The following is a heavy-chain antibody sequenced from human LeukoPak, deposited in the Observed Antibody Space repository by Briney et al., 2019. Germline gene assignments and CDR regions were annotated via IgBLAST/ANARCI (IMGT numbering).Heavy chain of an antibody. D-gene: IGHD2-15*01. CDR2: ITATGDTA. Sequence: GGSLRLSCVASGFTFTKCAMSWIRQAPGKGLEWVAIITATGDTAYYADSVKGRFTISRDNSKNTLYLQMNSLRAEDTAVYYCATPPPVGYYYYGMDVWGQGTTVTVSS. CDR3: ATPPPVGYYYYGMDV. J-gene: IGHJ6*02. CDR1: GFTFTKCA. V-gene: IGHV3-23*01.